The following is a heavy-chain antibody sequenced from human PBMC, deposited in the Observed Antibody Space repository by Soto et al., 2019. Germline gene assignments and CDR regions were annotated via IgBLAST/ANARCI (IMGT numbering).Heavy chain of an antibody. CDR2: IYYSGST. V-gene: IGHV4-59*01. D-gene: IGHD1-1*01. CDR1: GGSISSYY. Sequence: QVQLQESGPGLVKPSETLSLTCTVSGGSISSYYWSWIRQPPGKGLEWIGYIYYSGSTNYNPSLKSRVTISVDTSKNQVSLKLSSVTAADTAVYYCATGRGVLEPRRALGYGGQGTLVTVSS. CDR3: ATGRGVLEPRRALGY. J-gene: IGHJ4*02.